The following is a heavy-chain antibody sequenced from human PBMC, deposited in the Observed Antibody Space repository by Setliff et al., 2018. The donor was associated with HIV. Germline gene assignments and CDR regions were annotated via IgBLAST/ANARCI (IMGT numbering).Heavy chain of an antibody. V-gene: IGHV4-59*01. CDR1: DGSISSDY. D-gene: IGHD3-22*01. CDR2: IYYSGST. CDR3: ARSRTSSGYYGVTGYGMDV. Sequence: PSETLSLTCTLADGSISSDYWSWIRQPPGKGLEWIGYIYYSGSTNYNPSLKSRVTISVATSKNQFPLKLNSVTTADTAVYYCARSRTSSGYYGVTGYGMDVWGQGTTVTVSS. J-gene: IGHJ6*02.